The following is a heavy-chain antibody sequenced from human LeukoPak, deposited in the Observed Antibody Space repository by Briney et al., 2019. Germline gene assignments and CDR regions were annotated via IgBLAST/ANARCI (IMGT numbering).Heavy chain of an antibody. CDR3: ARDGQTWIRNFDY. Sequence: GGSLRLSCAASGFTMRNHWMSWVRQAPGKGLEWVSTIYTGGNTYYAASVKGRFTISRDNSKNTLYLQMNSLRAEDTAVYYCARDGQTWIRNFDYWGQGTLVTVSS. CDR1: GFTMRNHW. D-gene: IGHD5-12*01. J-gene: IGHJ4*02. CDR2: IYTGGNT. V-gene: IGHV3-66*01.